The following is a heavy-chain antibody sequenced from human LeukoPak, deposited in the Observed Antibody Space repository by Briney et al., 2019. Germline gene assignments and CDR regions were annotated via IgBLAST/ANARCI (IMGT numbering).Heavy chain of an antibody. CDR1: GYTFTSYG. D-gene: IGHD3-10*01. Sequence: ASVKVSCKASGYTFTSYGISWVRQAPGQGLEWMGWISAYNGNTNYAQKLQGRVTMTTDTSTSTAYMELRSLRSEDTAVYYCARSPGGYYYYYYMDVWGKGTTVTVSS. CDR3: ARSPGGYYYYYYMDV. CDR2: ISAYNGNT. J-gene: IGHJ6*03. V-gene: IGHV1-18*01.